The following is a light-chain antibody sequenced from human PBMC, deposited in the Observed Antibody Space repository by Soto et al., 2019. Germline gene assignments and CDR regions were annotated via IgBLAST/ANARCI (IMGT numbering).Light chain of an antibody. CDR1: NXDVGGYNL. V-gene: IGLV2-11*01. CDR2: AVS. Sequence: ALTQPRSVSGSPGQSVSISCTGTNXDVGGYNLVSWYQQLPGKAPKLIISAVSYRTSGVSDRFSGSKSGNTASLTISGLQAEDEADYYCCSYTATYAWVFGGGTKDTVL. CDR3: CSYTATYAWV. J-gene: IGLJ3*02.